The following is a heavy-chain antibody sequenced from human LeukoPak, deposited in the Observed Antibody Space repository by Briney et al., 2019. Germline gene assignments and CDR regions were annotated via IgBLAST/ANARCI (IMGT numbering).Heavy chain of an antibody. Sequence: GASLRLSCAASGFTFMEYGMSWVRQAPGKGLEWVSTINDNGANTHYADSVKGRFTISRDSSKNTLFLQMNSLRADDTARYYCTKGDGGWYPIDSWDQGTLIIVSS. J-gene: IGHJ4*02. CDR1: GFTFMEYG. V-gene: IGHV3-23*01. CDR3: TKGDGGWYPIDS. CDR2: INDNGANT. D-gene: IGHD6-19*01.